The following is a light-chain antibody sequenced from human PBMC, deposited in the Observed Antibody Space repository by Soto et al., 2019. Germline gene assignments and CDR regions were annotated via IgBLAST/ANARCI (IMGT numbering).Light chain of an antibody. J-gene: IGKJ1*01. CDR1: QTINSY. CDR2: AAS. CDR3: QQSYSTPRT. V-gene: IGKV1-39*01. Sequence: DIPMTQSPSSLSASVGDRGTITCRASQTINSYLNWYQHKPGKAPKLLIYAASSLQGGVPSRFSGSGSGTDFTLTISTLQPEDFAAYYCQQSYSTPRTFGQGTKVEVK.